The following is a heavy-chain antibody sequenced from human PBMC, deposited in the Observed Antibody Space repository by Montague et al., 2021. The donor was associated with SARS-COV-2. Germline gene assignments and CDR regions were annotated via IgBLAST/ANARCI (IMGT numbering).Heavy chain of an antibody. Sequence: SETLSLTCSVSGDSITNHYWSWIRQPAGKGLGWIGRMHFTGKTNFSPFFTSRLTMSADTSKNQFSLKLTSVTAADTAIYFCARDRFDLGAGSQGTIDFWGQGTLVTVSS. V-gene: IGHV4-4*07. CDR3: ARDRFDLGAGSQGTIDF. J-gene: IGHJ4*02. CDR2: MHFTGKT. D-gene: IGHD3-10*01. CDR1: GDSITNHY.